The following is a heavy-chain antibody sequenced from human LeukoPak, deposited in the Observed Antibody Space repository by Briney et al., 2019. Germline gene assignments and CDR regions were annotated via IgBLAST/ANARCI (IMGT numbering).Heavy chain of an antibody. CDR3: ARVDCSGGSCYFDY. CDR2: ISSSSSTI. V-gene: IGHV3-48*01. CDR1: GFTFSSYS. Sequence: GGSLRLSCAASGFTFSSYSMNWVRQAPGKGLEWVSYISSSSSTIYYADSVKGRFTISRDNAKNSLYLQMSSLRAEDTAVYYCARVDCSGGSCYFDYWGQGTLVTVSS. D-gene: IGHD2-15*01. J-gene: IGHJ4*02.